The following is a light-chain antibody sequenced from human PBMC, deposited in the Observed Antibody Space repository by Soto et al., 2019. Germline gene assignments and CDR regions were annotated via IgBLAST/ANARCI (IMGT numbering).Light chain of an antibody. CDR3: AAWDDSLSGLWV. CDR2: EVS. V-gene: IGLV2-14*01. CDR1: SSDVGGYNY. Sequence: QSALTQPASVSGSPGQSITISCTGTSSDVGGYNYVSWYQQHPGKAPKLMIYEVSNRPSGVSNRFSGSKSGNTASLAISGLRSEDEADYYCAAWDDSLSGLWVFGGGTKLTVL. J-gene: IGLJ3*02.